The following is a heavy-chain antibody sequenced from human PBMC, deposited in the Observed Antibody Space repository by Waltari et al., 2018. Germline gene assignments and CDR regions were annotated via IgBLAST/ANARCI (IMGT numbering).Heavy chain of an antibody. CDR1: GGSFSGYY. V-gene: IGHV4-34*01. Sequence: QVQLQQWGAGLLKPSETLSLTCAVYGGSFSGYYWSWIRQPPGKGLEWIGEINHSGSTNYNPSLKSRVTISVDTSKNQFSLKLSSVTAADTAVYYCARVSTMVRGVMAPDYYYYMDVWGKGTTVTVSS. J-gene: IGHJ6*03. CDR2: INHSGST. D-gene: IGHD3-10*01. CDR3: ARVSTMVRGVMAPDYYYYMDV.